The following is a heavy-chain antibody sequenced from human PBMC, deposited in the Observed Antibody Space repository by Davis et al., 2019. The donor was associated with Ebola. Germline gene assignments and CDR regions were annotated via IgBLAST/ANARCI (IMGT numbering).Heavy chain of an antibody. J-gene: IGHJ6*02. V-gene: IGHV4-34*01. CDR2: INHSGST. D-gene: IGHD2-15*01. Sequence: PSETLSLTCAVYGGSFSGYYWSWIRQPPGKGLEWIGEINHSGSTNYNPSLKSRVTISVDTSKNQFSLKLSSVTAADTAVYYCARGRIHVLVNYYYGMDVWGQGTTVTVSS. CDR1: GGSFSGYY. CDR3: ARGRIHVLVNYYYGMDV.